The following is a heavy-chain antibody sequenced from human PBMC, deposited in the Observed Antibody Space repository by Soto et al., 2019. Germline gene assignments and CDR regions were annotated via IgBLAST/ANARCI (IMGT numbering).Heavy chain of an antibody. CDR2: ISGSGGST. V-gene: IGHV3-23*01. Sequence: EVQLLESGGGLVQPGGSLRLSCAASGFTFSSYAMSWVRQAPGKGLEWVSAISGSGGSTYYADSVKGRFTISRDNSKNTLYLQMNSLRAEDTAVYYCAKVEGYSSSWLYGGDWFDPWGQGTLVTVSS. J-gene: IGHJ5*02. CDR1: GFTFSSYA. CDR3: AKVEGYSSSWLYGGDWFDP. D-gene: IGHD6-13*01.